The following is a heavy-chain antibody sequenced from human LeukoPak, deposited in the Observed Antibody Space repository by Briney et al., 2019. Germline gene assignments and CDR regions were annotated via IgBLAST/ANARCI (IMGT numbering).Heavy chain of an antibody. CDR1: GVTFSTYG. J-gene: IGHJ4*02. CDR2: VSGSGGST. D-gene: IGHD3-22*01. CDR3: AKDRYYDNTGDHYESEY. Sequence: PGGSLRLSCAASGVTFSTYGMSWVRQAPGKGLDWVSAVSGSGGSTHYADSVTGRFTISRDNSKNTLYLQMNSLRAEDTAVYYCAKDRYYDNTGDHYESEYWGQGTLVTVSS. V-gene: IGHV3-23*01.